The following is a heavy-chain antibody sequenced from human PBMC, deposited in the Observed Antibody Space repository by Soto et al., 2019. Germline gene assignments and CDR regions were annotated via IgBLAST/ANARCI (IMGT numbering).Heavy chain of an antibody. J-gene: IGHJ5*02. V-gene: IGHV3-30*18. CDR2: ISHDGMNK. D-gene: IGHD5-12*01. CDR3: VKTGESGYDWGWFDP. CDR1: GFTFGSYG. Sequence: QVQLVESGGGVVKPGRSLRLFLEASGFTFGSYGMHWVGQPPGKGLEWVAVISHDGMNKHYADSVKGRFTISRDNSKNTLYLQMNSLRPEDTAVYYCVKTGESGYDWGWFDPWGQGTLVTVSS.